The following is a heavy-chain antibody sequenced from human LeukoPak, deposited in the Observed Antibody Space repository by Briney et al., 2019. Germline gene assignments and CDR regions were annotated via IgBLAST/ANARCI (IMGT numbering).Heavy chain of an antibody. J-gene: IGHJ4*02. CDR2: TSSSDAGT. D-gene: IGHD2-21*01. CDR1: GFTLSTYA. CDR3: AKAPVTSCRGAYCYPFDS. Sequence: GGSPRLSCAASGFTLSTYAMSWVRQTPGKGLEWVAATSSSDAGTYHADSVRGRFTISRDNSKNTLYPQMNSLRAEDAAVYFCAKAPVTSCRGAYCYPFDSWGQGTLVTVSS. V-gene: IGHV3-23*01.